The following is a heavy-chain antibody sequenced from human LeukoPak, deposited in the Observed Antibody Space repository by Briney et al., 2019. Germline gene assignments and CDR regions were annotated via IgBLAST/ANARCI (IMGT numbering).Heavy chain of an antibody. CDR1: GGSISSSSYY. J-gene: IGHJ4*02. Sequence: KPSETLSLTCTVSGGSISSSSYYWGWIRQPPGKGLEWIGSIYYSGSTYYNPSLKSRVTISVDTSKNQFSLKLSSVTAADTAVYYCARVGDGYNFVLDYWGQGTLVTVSS. V-gene: IGHV4-39*07. D-gene: IGHD5-24*01. CDR3: ARVGDGYNFVLDY. CDR2: IYYSGST.